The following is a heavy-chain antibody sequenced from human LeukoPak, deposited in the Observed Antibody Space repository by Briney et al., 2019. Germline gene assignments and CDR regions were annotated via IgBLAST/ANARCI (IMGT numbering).Heavy chain of an antibody. CDR2: IKQDGSEK. V-gene: IGHV3-7*01. D-gene: IGHD3-3*01. Sequence: GGSLRLSCAASGFTFSSYWMSWVRQAPGKGLEWVANIKQDGSEKYYVDSVKGRFTISRDNAKNSLYLQMNSLRAEDTAVYYCARGGFYDFWSGYYALPPDYWGQGTLVTVSS. CDR1: GFTFSSYW. J-gene: IGHJ4*02. CDR3: ARGGFYDFWSGYYALPPDY.